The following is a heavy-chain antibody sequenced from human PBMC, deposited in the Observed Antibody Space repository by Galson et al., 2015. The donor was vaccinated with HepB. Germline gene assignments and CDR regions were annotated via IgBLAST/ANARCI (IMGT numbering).Heavy chain of an antibody. CDR3: ARGSCSSTSCYRTAGWFDP. CDR1: GYTFTSYG. Sequence: SVKVSCKASGYTFTSYGINWVRQAPGQGLEWMGWISAYNGNTNYAQKFQGRVTMTTDTSTSTAYMELRSLRSDDTAVYYCARGSCSSTSCYRTAGWFDPWGQGTLVTVSS. J-gene: IGHJ5*02. CDR2: ISAYNGNT. D-gene: IGHD2-2*01. V-gene: IGHV1-18*01.